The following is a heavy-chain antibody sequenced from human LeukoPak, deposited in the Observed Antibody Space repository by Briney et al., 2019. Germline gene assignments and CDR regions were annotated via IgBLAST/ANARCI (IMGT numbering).Heavy chain of an antibody. Sequence: GGSLRLSCAVSGSTISANYMHWIRQAPGKGLVWVSRINSDGSSTTYADSVRGRFTISRDNAKNMLFLQMNSLRAEDTAMYYCLMYTNGWNWGQGALVTVSS. V-gene: IGHV3-74*01. J-gene: IGHJ4*02. CDR1: GSTISANY. CDR3: LMYTNGWN. CDR2: INSDGSST. D-gene: IGHD6-19*01.